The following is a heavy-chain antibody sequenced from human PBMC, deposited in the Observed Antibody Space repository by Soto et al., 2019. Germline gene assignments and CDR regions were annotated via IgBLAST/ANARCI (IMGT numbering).Heavy chain of an antibody. Sequence: QVQLVESGGGVVQPGRSLRLSCAASGFTFSSYGMHWVRQAPGKGLEWVAVIWYDGSNKYYADSVKGRFTISRDNSKNKRYRQMNSLRAEDTAVYYCARDDCSGGRCYPDYWGQGTLVTVSS. V-gene: IGHV3-33*01. J-gene: IGHJ4*02. D-gene: IGHD2-15*01. CDR1: GFTFSSYG. CDR3: ARDDCSGGRCYPDY. CDR2: IWYDGSNK.